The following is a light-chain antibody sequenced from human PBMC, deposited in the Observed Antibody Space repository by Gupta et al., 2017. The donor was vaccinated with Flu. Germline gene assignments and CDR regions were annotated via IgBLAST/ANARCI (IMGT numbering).Light chain of an antibody. CDR2: SSI. V-gene: IGLV1-44*01. CDR3: AVWDDDGNGPV. Sequence: QSVLTQPPSVSGTPGQTVTISCSGSYSNIGNNAVNWYQQLPGAAPQLLIFSSIQRPSGVPDRFSGSESGASASLAITGLQAADEADYYCAVWDDDGNGPVFGGGTKLTVL. CDR1: YSNIGNNA. J-gene: IGLJ3*02.